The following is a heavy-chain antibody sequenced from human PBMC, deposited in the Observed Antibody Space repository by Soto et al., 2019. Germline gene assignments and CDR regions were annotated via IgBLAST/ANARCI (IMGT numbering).Heavy chain of an antibody. CDR3: ARHKGQLCFGELLYSLWLFDC. CDR2: IYYSGST. D-gene: IGHD3-10*01. CDR1: GGSISSSSYY. Sequence: SETLSLTCTVSGGSISSSSYYWGWIRQPPGKGLEWIGSIYYSGSTYYNPSLKSRVTISVDTSKNQFSLKLSSVTAADTAVYYCARHKGQLCFGELLYSLWLFDCWGQGTLVTVSS. V-gene: IGHV4-39*01. J-gene: IGHJ4*02.